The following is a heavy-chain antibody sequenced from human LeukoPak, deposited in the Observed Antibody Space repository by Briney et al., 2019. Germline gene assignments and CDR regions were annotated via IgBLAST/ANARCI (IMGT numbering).Heavy chain of an antibody. J-gene: IGHJ4*02. CDR2: IYHSGST. V-gene: IGHV4/OR15-8*01. D-gene: IGHD1/OR15-1a*01. CDR1: GDSITSSYW. CDR3: ARVGTAALNILDY. Sequence: PSETLSLTCDVSGDSITSSYWWAWIRQPPGKGLEWVGEIYHSGSTNYNPSLGSRVTISLDTSKNRFSLFLNSVTAADTAVYFCARVGTAALNILDYWGQGTLVTVSS.